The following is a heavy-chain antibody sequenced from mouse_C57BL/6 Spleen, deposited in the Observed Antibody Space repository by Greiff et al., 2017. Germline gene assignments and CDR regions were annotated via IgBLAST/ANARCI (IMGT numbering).Heavy chain of an antibody. CDR2: ISDGGSYT. CDR1: GFTFSSYA. CDR3: ARDDGNYVPFSY. Sequence: EVQRVESGGGLVKPGGSLKLSCAASGFTFSSYAMSWVRQTPEKRLEWVATISDGGSYTYYPDNVKGRFTISRDNAKNNLYLQMSHLKSEDTAMYYCARDDGNYVPFSYWGQGTLVTVSA. D-gene: IGHD2-1*01. V-gene: IGHV5-4*01. J-gene: IGHJ3*01.